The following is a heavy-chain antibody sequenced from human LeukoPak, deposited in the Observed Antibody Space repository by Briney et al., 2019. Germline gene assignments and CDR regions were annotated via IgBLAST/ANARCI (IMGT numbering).Heavy chain of an antibody. CDR3: ARDKKRLPDAFDI. CDR2: FDPEDGET. D-gene: IGHD2-21*02. CDR1: GYTLTELS. V-gene: IGHV1-24*01. Sequence: ASVKVSCKVSGYTLTELSMHWVRQAPGKGLEWMGGFDPEDGETIYAQKFQGRVTMTEDTSTDTAYMELRSLRSDDTAVYYCARDKKRLPDAFDIWGQGTMVTVSS. J-gene: IGHJ3*02.